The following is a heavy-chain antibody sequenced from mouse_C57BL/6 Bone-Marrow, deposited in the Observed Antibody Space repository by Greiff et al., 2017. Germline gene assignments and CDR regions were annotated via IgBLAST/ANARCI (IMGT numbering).Heavy chain of an antibody. CDR2: IDPSVSYT. Sequence: QVQLQQPGAELVMPGASVKLSCKASGYTFTSYWMHWVKQRPGQGLEWIGGIDPSVSYTNYNQKFKGKSTLTVDKSSSTAYMQLSSLTSEDSAVYYCARCSSGYLWFAYWGQGTLVTVSA. CDR3: ARCSSGYLWFAY. V-gene: IGHV1-69*01. J-gene: IGHJ3*01. D-gene: IGHD3-2*02. CDR1: GYTFTSYW.